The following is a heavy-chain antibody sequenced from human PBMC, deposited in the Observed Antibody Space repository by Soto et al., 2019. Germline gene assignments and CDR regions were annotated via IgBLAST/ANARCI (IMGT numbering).Heavy chain of an antibody. CDR1: GDSVSSNSAA. Sequence: SETLSLTCALSGDSVSSNSAAWNWIRQSPSRGLEWLGRTYYRSKWYNDYAVSVKSRITINPDTSKNQFSLQLNSVTPEDTAVYYCAREDIVVVPAATYYYYYGMDVWGQGTTVTVS. CDR2: TYYRSKWYN. J-gene: IGHJ6*02. D-gene: IGHD2-2*01. CDR3: AREDIVVVPAATYYYYYGMDV. V-gene: IGHV6-1*01.